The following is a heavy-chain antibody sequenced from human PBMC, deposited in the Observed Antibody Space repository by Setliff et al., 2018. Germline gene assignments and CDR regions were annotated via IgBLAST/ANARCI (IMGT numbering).Heavy chain of an antibody. D-gene: IGHD3-10*01. Sequence: GGSLRLSCAASGFTFSSYNMNWVRQAPGKGLEWVSYISSSSSTIYYADSVKGRFTISRDNAKNSLSLQMNSLRAEDTAVYYCAKNGFGVVALGVNNWFDPWGQGTLVTVSS. CDR2: ISSSSSTI. J-gene: IGHJ5*02. V-gene: IGHV3-48*01. CDR1: GFTFSSYN. CDR3: AKNGFGVVALGVNNWFDP.